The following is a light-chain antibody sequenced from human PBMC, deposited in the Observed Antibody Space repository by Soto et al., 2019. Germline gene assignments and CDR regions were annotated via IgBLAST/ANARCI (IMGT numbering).Light chain of an antibody. Sequence: RQSVSRHYVDGDQQKPGQAPRXXRAGASHRATATPDRFRGSGAGTDFTLTSTRLEPADFAVYYCHQYGSAPWTFGQGTKVEIK. CDR2: GAS. CDR3: HQYGSAPWT. V-gene: IGKV3-20*01. J-gene: IGKJ1*01. CDR1: QSVSRHY.